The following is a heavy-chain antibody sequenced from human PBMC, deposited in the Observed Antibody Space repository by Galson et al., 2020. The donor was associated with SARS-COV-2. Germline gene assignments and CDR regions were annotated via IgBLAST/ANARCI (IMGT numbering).Heavy chain of an antibody. Sequence: SGPTLVKPTPTLTLTCTFSGFSLSTSGMCVSWILQPPGNALEWLALIDWDDDKYYSTSLKTRLTISKETSKNQVVLTMTNMDPVDTATYYCARIRVDLATIGNYSCSGIDVWGQGTTVTVSS. J-gene: IGHJ6*02. CDR1: GFSLSTSGMC. CDR3: ARIRVDLATIGNYSCSGIDV. D-gene: IGHD5-12*01. CDR2: IDWDDDK. V-gene: IGHV2-70*01.